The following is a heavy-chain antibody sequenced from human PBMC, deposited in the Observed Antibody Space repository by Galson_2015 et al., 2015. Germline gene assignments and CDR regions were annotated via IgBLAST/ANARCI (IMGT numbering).Heavy chain of an antibody. Sequence: SVKVSCKASGYTFTSYAMHWVRQAPGQRLEWMGWINAGNGNTKYSQKFQGRVTITRDTSASTAYMELSSLRSEDTAVYYCAMPNLGYCSGGSCPYYFDYWGQGTLVTVSS. CDR3: AMPNLGYCSGGSCPYYFDY. CDR1: GYTFTSYA. D-gene: IGHD2-15*01. V-gene: IGHV1-3*01. CDR2: INAGNGNT. J-gene: IGHJ4*02.